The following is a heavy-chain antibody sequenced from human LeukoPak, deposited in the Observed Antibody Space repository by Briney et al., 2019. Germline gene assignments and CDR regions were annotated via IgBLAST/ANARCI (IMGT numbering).Heavy chain of an antibody. Sequence: GGSLRLSCAAPGITFSSYGMSWVRQAPGKGLEWVSSISSTGGTTYYADSVKGRFTISRDNSKNTLYLQMNSLRAEDTAIYYCAKNGDRGAYCTGGTCYPYFYYYMDVWGKGTTVTI. CDR2: ISSTGGTT. D-gene: IGHD2-15*01. CDR1: GITFSSYG. J-gene: IGHJ6*03. V-gene: IGHV3-23*01. CDR3: AKNGDRGAYCTGGTCYPYFYYYMDV.